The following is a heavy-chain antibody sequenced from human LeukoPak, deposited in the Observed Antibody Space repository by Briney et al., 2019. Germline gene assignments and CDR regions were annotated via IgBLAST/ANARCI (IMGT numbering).Heavy chain of an antibody. CDR1: GFTFSNYA. Sequence: PGGSLRLSCAASGFTFSNYAMHWVRRAPGKGLEWVALISYDGSTKHYADSVKGRFTISRDNSKNTLSLQINSLRSEDTAVYYCAKDLHYYGPGSSPQYWGQGTLVTVSS. CDR3: AKDLHYYGPGSSPQY. D-gene: IGHD3-10*01. CDR2: ISYDGSTK. J-gene: IGHJ4*02. V-gene: IGHV3-30*18.